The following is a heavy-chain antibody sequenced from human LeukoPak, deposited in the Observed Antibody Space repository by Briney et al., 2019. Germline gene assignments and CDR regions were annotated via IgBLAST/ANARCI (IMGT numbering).Heavy chain of an antibody. CDR1: GFTFSSYW. V-gene: IGHV3-74*01. Sequence: GGSLRLSCAASGFTFSSYWMHWVRQAPGKGLVWVSRINSDGSSTSYADSVKGRFTISRDNAKNTLYLQTNSLRAEDTAVYYCASGCKDGWSLLSYSSGWELDYWGQGTLVTVSS. D-gene: IGHD6-19*01. CDR2: INSDGSST. J-gene: IGHJ4*02. CDR3: ASGCKDGWSLLSYSSGWELDY.